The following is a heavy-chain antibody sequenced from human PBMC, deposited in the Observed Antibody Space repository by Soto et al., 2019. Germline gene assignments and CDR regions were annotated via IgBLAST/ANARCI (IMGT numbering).Heavy chain of an antibody. CDR2: IYHSGST. CDR1: GGSISSGGYS. Sequence: QLQLQESGSGLVKPSQTLSLTCAVSGGSISSGGYSWSWIRQPPGKGLEWIGYIYHSGSTYYNPSLKSRVTISVDRSKNQCSLKLSSVTAADTAVYYCASRSYRHNDAFDIWGQVTIVTVSS. V-gene: IGHV4-30-2*01. D-gene: IGHD3-16*02. J-gene: IGHJ3*02. CDR3: ASRSYRHNDAFDI.